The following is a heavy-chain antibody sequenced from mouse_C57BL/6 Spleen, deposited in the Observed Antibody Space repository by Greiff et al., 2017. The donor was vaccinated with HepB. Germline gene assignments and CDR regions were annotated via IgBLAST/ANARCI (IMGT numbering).Heavy chain of an antibody. CDR1: GYAFSSSW. Sequence: VQLQQSGPELVKPGASVKISCKASGYAFSSSWMNWVKQRPGKGLEWIGRIYPGDGDTNYNGKFKGKATLTADKSSSTAYMQLSSLTSEDSAVYFCAGSYRFAYWGQGTLVTVSA. D-gene: IGHD1-1*02. CDR2: IYPGDGDT. V-gene: IGHV1-82*01. CDR3: AGSYRFAY. J-gene: IGHJ3*01.